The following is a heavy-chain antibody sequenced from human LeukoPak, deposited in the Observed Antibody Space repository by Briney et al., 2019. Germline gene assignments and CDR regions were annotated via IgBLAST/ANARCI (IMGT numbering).Heavy chain of an antibody. J-gene: IGHJ4*02. CDR3: TSNLYCSTSSCYTLDN. Sequence: PGGXLRLSCXASXFTFSNGWMRWVRQAPGKGLEWVGRIKSESERRTKDYAAAGKGRFTISRDGSTNTVYLHMNSLKTEDTAVYFCTSNLYCSTSSCYTLDNWGQGTLVAVSP. CDR1: XFTFSNGW. D-gene: IGHD2-2*02. CDR2: IKSESERRTK. V-gene: IGHV3-15*01.